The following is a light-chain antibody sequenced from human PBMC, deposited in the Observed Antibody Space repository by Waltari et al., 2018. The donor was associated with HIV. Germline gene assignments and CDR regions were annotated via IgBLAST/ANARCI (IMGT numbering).Light chain of an antibody. CDR1: EGLVYRAGNTY. Sequence: EVVMSQFPLSLAVTPGQPASISCTSSEGLVYRAGNTYLNWFHQRPGQSPRRLIFRVSNWDPGVPDRFRGSGSHTNFTLEITRVQSDDVGIFYCMQGTHWPPTFGQGTRLEI. CDR2: RVS. V-gene: IGKV2D-30*01. J-gene: IGKJ2*01. CDR3: MQGTHWPPT.